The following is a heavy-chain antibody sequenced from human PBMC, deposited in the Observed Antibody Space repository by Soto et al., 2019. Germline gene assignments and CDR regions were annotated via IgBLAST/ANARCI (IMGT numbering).Heavy chain of an antibody. D-gene: IGHD5-12*01. Sequence: QVQLVQSGAEVKKPGASVTVSCRSSGDTFTDYYMHWVRQAPGQGRGGMGWINPNSGVTKYTQKFQGGVTTTRAPSIRQVYMQLSRLRSDDTAVYYCARESGGATATLDYYYFYMDVWGTGTTVTVSS. CDR3: ARESGGATATLDYYYFYMDV. J-gene: IGHJ6*03. V-gene: IGHV1-2*02. CDR1: GDTFTDYY. CDR2: INPNSGVT.